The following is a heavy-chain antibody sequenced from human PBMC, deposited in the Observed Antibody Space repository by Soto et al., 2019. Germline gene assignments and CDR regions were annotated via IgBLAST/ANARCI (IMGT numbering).Heavy chain of an antibody. CDR2: IYSGGST. J-gene: IGHJ5*02. D-gene: IGHD4-17*01. Sequence: GGSLRLSCAASGFTVSSNYMSWVRQAPGKGLEWVSVIYSGGSTYYADSVKGRFTISRDNSKNTLYLQMNSLRAEDTAVYYCARDLNRYGDYFFDPWGQGTLVTVSS. V-gene: IGHV3-66*01. CDR3: ARDLNRYGDYFFDP. CDR1: GFTVSSNY.